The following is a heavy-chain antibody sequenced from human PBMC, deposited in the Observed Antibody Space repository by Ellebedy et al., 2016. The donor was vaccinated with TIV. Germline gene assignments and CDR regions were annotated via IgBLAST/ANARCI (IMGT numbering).Heavy chain of an antibody. CDR2: VFYSGTS. V-gene: IGHV4-39*07. Sequence: SETLSLXCTVSGGSINSGSYFWAWIRQPPGKGLEWIGSVFYSGTSYYTAPLKSRVSISVDTSNNQFSLRLSSVTAADTAVYYCARHDRWRYGTGNMDCWGLGSLVTVSS. CDR1: GGSINSGSYF. J-gene: IGHJ4*02. D-gene: IGHD3-10*01. CDR3: ARHDRWRYGTGNMDC.